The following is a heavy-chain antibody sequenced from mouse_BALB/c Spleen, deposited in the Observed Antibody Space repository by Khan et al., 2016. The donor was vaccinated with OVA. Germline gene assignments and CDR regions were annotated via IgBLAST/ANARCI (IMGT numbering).Heavy chain of an antibody. D-gene: IGHD1-1*01. CDR3: ARLAYYDDSEGFAY. CDR1: GFTFSTYG. V-gene: IGHV5-6*01. CDR2: VSTGGHYT. Sequence: EVMLVESGGDIVKPGGSLKLSCAASGFTFSTYGMSWVRQTPDKSLEWVATVSTGGHYTYYTDPVKGRFTISRAHDKNTLYLQMRSRGSEDTAMFYCARLAYYDDSEGFAYWGQGTLVTVSA. J-gene: IGHJ3*01.